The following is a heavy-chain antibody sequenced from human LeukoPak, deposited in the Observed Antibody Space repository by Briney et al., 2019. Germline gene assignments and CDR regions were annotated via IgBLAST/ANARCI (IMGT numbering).Heavy chain of an antibody. J-gene: IGHJ6*03. CDR2: INHSGST. CDR1: GGSFSGYY. CDR3: ARQHYYYYYMDV. V-gene: IGHV4-34*01. Sequence: SETLSLTCAVYGGSFSGYYWSWIRQPPGKGLEWIGEINHSGSTNYNPSLKSRVTISVDTSKNQFSLKLSSVTAADTAVYYCARQHYYYYYMDVWGKGTTVTVSS.